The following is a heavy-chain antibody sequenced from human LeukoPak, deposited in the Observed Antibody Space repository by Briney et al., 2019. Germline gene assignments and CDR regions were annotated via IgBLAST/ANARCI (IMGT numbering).Heavy chain of an antibody. CDR1: GFILSTCA. Sequence: GGSLRLSCTASGFILSTCAMSWVRQAPGKGLEWVSAISGSGGTTYYADSVKGRFTISIDNSKNTLFLQMNSLRAEDTAVYYCAKDRSSSSWFDGYDFWGQGTMVTVSS. CDR3: AKDRSSSSWFDGYDF. V-gene: IGHV3-23*01. D-gene: IGHD6-13*01. J-gene: IGHJ3*01. CDR2: ISGSGGTT.